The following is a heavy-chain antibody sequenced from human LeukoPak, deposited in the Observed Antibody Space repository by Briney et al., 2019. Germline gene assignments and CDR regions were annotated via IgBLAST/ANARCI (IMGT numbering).Heavy chain of an antibody. Sequence: SETLSLTCTVSGYSISNNFYWAWIRQSPGKGLEWIVSINHSWSTYYNPSLKSRVTISVDTSKNQFSLKLSSVTAADTAVYYCARGVGYSYGYGGTNWFDPWGQGTLVTVSS. D-gene: IGHD5-18*01. CDR2: INHSWST. CDR1: GYSISNNFY. J-gene: IGHJ5*02. V-gene: IGHV4-38-2*02. CDR3: ARGVGYSYGYGGTNWFDP.